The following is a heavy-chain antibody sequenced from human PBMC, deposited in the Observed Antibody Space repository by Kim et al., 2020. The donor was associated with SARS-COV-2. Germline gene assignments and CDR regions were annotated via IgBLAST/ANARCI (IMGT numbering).Heavy chain of an antibody. D-gene: IGHD3-10*01. CDR2: ISGGGSKR. Sequence: GGSLRLSCAASGFTFDSYAMSWVRQAPGKGLEWVSYISGGGSKRFYVGSVKGRFTISRDNSKNTLFLQLNSVRAEDTALYYCAKCHYGWGNDAFYVWGLGTMVTVSS. CDR3: AKCHYGWGNDAFYV. J-gene: IGHJ3*01. V-gene: IGHV3-23*01. CDR1: GFTFDSYA.